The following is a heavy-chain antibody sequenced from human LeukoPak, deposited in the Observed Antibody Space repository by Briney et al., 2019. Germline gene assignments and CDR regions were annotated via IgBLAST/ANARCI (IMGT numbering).Heavy chain of an antibody. V-gene: IGHV3-30*03. CDR1: GFTFSSYG. CDR3: AIDPQPWVLSGPADR. Sequence: QPGGSLRLSCVASGFTFSSYGMHWVRQAPGKGLEWVAIISYDGSYENYGDSVKGRFTISRDNSNNALYLQMNSPIPEDTAVYYCAIDPQPWVLSGPADRWGQGTLVTVSS. J-gene: IGHJ5*02. CDR2: ISYDGSYE. D-gene: IGHD1-26*01.